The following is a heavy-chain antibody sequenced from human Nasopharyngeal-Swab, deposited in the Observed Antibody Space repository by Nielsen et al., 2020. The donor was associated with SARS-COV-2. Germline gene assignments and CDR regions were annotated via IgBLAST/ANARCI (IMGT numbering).Heavy chain of an antibody. CDR1: GLTVTSNY. CDR2: IYSGGST. CDR3: ARDFDWLLDGVGGMDV. Sequence: GESLKISCAASGLTVTSNYMSWVRQAPGKGLEWVSDIYSGGSTNYADSVKGRFTISRHNSKNTLYLQMNSLRAEDTAVYYCARDFDWLLDGVGGMDVWGQGTTVTVSS. J-gene: IGHJ6*02. D-gene: IGHD3-9*01. V-gene: IGHV3-53*04.